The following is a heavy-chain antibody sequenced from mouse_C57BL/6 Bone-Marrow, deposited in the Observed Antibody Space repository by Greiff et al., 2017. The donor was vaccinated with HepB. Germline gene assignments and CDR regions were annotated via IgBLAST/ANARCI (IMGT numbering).Heavy chain of an antibody. J-gene: IGHJ3*01. V-gene: IGHV5-4*01. CDR1: GFTFSSYA. CDR2: ISDGGSYT. CDR3: ARAPPLAY. Sequence: EVQGVESGGGLVKPGGSLKLSCAASGFTFSSYAMSWVRQTPEKRLEWVATISDGGSYTYYPDNVKGRFTISRDNAKNNLYLQMSHLKSEDTAMYYCARAPPLAYWGQGTLVTVSA.